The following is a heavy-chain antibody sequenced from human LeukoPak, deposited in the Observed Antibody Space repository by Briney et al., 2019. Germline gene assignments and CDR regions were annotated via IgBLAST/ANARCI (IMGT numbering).Heavy chain of an antibody. D-gene: IGHD3-22*01. CDR3: ARDKYYYDSSGGGYYFDY. CDR1: GFTFSSYA. J-gene: IGHJ4*02. CDR2: ISGSGGST. V-gene: IGHV3-23*01. Sequence: PGGSLRFSCAASGFTFSSYAMSWVRQAPGKGLEWVSAISGSGGSTYYADSVKGRFTISRDNAKNSLYLQMNSLRAEDTAVYYCARDKYYYDSSGGGYYFDYWGQGTLVTVSS.